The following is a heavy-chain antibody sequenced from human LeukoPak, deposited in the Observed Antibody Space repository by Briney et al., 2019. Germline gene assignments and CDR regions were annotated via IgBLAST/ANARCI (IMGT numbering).Heavy chain of an antibody. D-gene: IGHD6-19*01. CDR2: ISGTGGST. J-gene: IGHJ4*02. V-gene: IGHV3-23*01. CDR3: ARKDIEVAGFDY. Sequence: PGGSLRLSCAASGFIFSSYAMTWVRQAPGKGLEWVSSISGTGGSTYYADSVKGRFTISRDNSKNTLYLQMNSLSAEDTAVYYCARKDIEVAGFDYWGQGTLVTVSS. CDR1: GFIFSSYA.